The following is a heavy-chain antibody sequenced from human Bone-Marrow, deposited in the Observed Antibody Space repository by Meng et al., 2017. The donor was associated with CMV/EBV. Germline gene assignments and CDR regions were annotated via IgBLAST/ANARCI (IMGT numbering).Heavy chain of an antibody. Sequence: GESLKISCAASGFTFSSYSMNWVRQAPGKGLEWVSYISSSSSTIYYADSVKGRYNISRDNAKNSLYLQMNSLRAEDTAVYDCARDGYYDSSGRNINWGQGTLVTVSS. J-gene: IGHJ4*02. CDR3: ARDGYYDSSGRNIN. CDR2: ISSSSSTI. D-gene: IGHD3-22*01. V-gene: IGHV3-48*04. CDR1: GFTFSSYS.